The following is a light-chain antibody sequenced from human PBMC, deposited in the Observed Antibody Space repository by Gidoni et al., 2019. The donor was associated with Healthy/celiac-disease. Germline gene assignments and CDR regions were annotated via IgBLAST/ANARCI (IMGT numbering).Light chain of an antibody. CDR3: QQYGSSRLT. V-gene: IGKV3-20*01. Sequence: EIVLTHSPGTLALSPGERATLSCRASQRVSSSYLAWYQQKPGQAPRLLIYGASSRATGIPDRFSGSGSGTDFTLTISRLEPEDFAVYYCQQYGSSRLTFGGGTKVEIK. CDR2: GAS. CDR1: QRVSSSY. J-gene: IGKJ4*01.